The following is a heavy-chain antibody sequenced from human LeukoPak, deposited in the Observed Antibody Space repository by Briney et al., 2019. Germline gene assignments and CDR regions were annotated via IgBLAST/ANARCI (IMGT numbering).Heavy chain of an antibody. CDR2: PSGGST. CDR3: ARAGYYDSSGYDLPPY. J-gene: IGHJ4*02. D-gene: IGHD3-22*01. Sequence: PSGGSTSYAQKFQGRGTKTRDTDTGTVYMELSSLRSEDTAVYYCARAGYYDSSGYDLPPYWGQGTLVTVSS. V-gene: IGHV1-46*01.